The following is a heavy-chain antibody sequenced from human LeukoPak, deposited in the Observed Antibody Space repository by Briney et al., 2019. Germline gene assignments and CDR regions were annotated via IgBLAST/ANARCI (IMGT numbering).Heavy chain of an antibody. Sequence: SETLSLTCAVYGGSFSGYYWSWIRQPPGKGLEWIGEINHSGSTNYNPSLKSRVTISVDTSKNQFSLKLRSVTAADTAVYYCARGSSGYSPGDYWGQGTLVTVSS. D-gene: IGHD3-22*01. J-gene: IGHJ4*02. CDR3: ARGSSGYSPGDY. CDR1: GGSFSGYY. CDR2: INHSGST. V-gene: IGHV4-34*01.